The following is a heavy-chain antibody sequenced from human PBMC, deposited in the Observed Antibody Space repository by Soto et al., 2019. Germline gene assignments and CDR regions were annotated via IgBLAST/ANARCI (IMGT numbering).Heavy chain of an antibody. D-gene: IGHD5-18*01. CDR2: INPNGGIT. V-gene: IGHV1-46*01. Sequence: QVQLVQSGSEVKKPGSSVKISCKASGGTFTSYAISWVRQAPGQGLEWMGIINPNGGITTYAQKFRAGFTMTRDTSTSTVYLELSSLRSEDSAIYYCATSVNSAMAFDYWGQGTLVTVSS. CDR3: ATSVNSAMAFDY. J-gene: IGHJ4*02. CDR1: GGTFTSYA.